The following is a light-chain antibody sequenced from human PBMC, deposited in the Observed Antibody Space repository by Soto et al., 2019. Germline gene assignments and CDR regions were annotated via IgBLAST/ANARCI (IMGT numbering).Light chain of an antibody. Sequence: DIQMTQSPSSLSASVGDRVTITCQASQDVSNSLNWYQHNPGKAPKLLIFDASTLETGVPSRFSGGGSGTAFTLTISRLQPEELGTYYCQQYDYLPYTFGQGTKVEIK. CDR3: QQYDYLPYT. CDR2: DAS. CDR1: QDVSNS. V-gene: IGKV1-33*01. J-gene: IGKJ2*01.